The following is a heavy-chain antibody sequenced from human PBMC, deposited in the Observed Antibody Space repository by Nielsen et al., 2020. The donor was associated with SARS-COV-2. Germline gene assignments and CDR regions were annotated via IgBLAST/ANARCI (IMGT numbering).Heavy chain of an antibody. V-gene: IGHV3-23*01. D-gene: IGHD4-17*01. CDR1: GFTFSSYA. Sequence: GESLKISCAASGFTFSSYAMSWVRQAPGKGLEWVSAISGSGGSTYYADSVKGRFTISRDNSKNTLYLQMNSLRAEDTAVYYCAKKTVNTVTTGYYYMDVWGKGTTVTVSS. J-gene: IGHJ6*03. CDR3: AKKTVNTVTTGYYYMDV. CDR2: ISGSGGST.